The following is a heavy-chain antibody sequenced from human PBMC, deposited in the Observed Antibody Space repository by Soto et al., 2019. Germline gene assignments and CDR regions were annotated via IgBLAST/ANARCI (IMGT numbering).Heavy chain of an antibody. CDR3: GRAPGGTGIVDY. Sequence: GGSLRLSCAASGFTFSSYWMQWVRQAPGKGLVWVSRINSGGTTTTYADSVKGRFTISRDNAKNTLYLQMNSLRAEDTAVYYCGRAPGGTGIVDYWGQGSLVTVSS. D-gene: IGHD7-27*01. CDR1: GFTFSSYW. V-gene: IGHV3-74*03. J-gene: IGHJ4*02. CDR2: INSGGTTT.